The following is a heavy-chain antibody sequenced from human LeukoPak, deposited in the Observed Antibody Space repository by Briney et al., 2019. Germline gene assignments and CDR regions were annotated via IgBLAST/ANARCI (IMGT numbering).Heavy chain of an antibody. D-gene: IGHD3-16*01. CDR2: IYSGGST. CDR1: GFTVSSNF. V-gene: IGHV3-53*01. Sequence: GGSLRLSCAASGFTVSSNFMTWVRQAPGEGLEWVSVIYSGGSTYYADSVKGRFTISRDNSKNTLYLQVNSLRAEDTAVYYCARDMGGSRAFDIWGQGTMVTVSS. J-gene: IGHJ3*02. CDR3: ARDMGGSRAFDI.